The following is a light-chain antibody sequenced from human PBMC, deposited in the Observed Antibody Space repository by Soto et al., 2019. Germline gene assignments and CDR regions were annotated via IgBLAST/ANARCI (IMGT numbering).Light chain of an antibody. J-gene: IGLJ1*01. V-gene: IGLV2-14*01. Sequence: QSALTQPASVSGSPGQSITISCTGTSSDVGGYNYVSWYQQHPGKAPKLMIYEVSNRPSGVSNRFSGSKSGNTASLTISGLPGWDRADYYCSSYTSSSPYVFGTGTKLTVL. CDR2: EVS. CDR3: SSYTSSSPYV. CDR1: SSDVGGYNY.